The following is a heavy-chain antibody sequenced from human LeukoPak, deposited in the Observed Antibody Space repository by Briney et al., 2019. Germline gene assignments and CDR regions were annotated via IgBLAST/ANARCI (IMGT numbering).Heavy chain of an antibody. Sequence: PGRSLRLSCAASGFTFSSYGMHWVRQAPGKGLEWVAVISYDGSNKYYADSVKGRFTISRDNSKNTLYLQMNSLRAEDTAVYYCANIGQYSSSWASMDVWGKGTTVTVSS. J-gene: IGHJ6*03. D-gene: IGHD6-6*01. V-gene: IGHV3-30*18. CDR2: ISYDGSNK. CDR1: GFTFSSYG. CDR3: ANIGQYSSSWASMDV.